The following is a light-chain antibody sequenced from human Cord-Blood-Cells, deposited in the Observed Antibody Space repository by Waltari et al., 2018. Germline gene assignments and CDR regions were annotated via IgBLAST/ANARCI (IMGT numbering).Light chain of an antibody. J-gene: IGKJ4*01. CDR1: QDISNY. V-gene: IGKV1-33*01. Sequence: DLQMTQSPSSLSASVGDRVTITCQASQDISNYFNWYQQKPGKATKLLIYDAFNLETGVPSRFSGSGAGTDFTFTISSLQPEDIATYHCQQYDKLPTLTFGGGTKVEIK. CDR3: QQYDKLPTLT. CDR2: DAF.